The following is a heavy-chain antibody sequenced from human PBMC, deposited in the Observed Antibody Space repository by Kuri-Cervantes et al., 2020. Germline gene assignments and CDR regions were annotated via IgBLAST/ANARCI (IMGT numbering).Heavy chain of an antibody. CDR2: IKSKYNGGTT. CDR3: AREKTKWASTIVYYFDY. CDR1: GFTFSNAW. Sequence: GESLKISCAASGFTFSNAWMSWVCQAPGKGLEWVGRIKSKYNGGTTHYAAPVEGRFTVSRDDSTNMFYLQMNSLRAEDTAVYYCAREKTKWASTIVYYFDYWGQGTLVTVSS. J-gene: IGHJ4*02. V-gene: IGHV3-15*01. D-gene: IGHD5/OR15-5a*01.